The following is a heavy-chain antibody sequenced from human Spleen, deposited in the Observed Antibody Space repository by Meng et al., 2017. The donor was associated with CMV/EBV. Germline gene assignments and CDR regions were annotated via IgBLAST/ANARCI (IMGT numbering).Heavy chain of an antibody. Sequence: ASVKVSCKTSGYIFTDYYLHWVRQAPGQGLEWMGIINPSGGTTNYAQKFQDRVTVTRDTSTSTAYLEVRSLRSEDTAVYYCARADCSSTSCYKSAFDIWGQGTMVTVSS. CDR2: INPSGGTT. CDR3: ARADCSSTSCYKSAFDI. D-gene: IGHD2-2*02. J-gene: IGHJ3*02. CDR1: GYIFTDYY. V-gene: IGHV1-46*01.